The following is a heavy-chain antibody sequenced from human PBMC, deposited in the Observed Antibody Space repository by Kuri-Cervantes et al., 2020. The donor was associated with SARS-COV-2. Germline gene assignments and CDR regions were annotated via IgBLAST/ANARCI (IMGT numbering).Heavy chain of an antibody. Sequence: GESLKISCAASGFTFSSYSMNWVRQAPGKGLEWVSYISSSSSTIYYADSVKGRFTISRDNSTNSLYLQMNSLRAEDTAVYYCASVAARGDYWGQGTLVTVSS. V-gene: IGHV3-48*01. D-gene: IGHD6-6*01. CDR2: ISSSSSTI. CDR3: ASVAARGDY. J-gene: IGHJ4*02. CDR1: GFTFSSYS.